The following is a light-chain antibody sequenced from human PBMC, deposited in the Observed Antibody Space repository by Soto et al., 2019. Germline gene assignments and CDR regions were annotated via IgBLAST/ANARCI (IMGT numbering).Light chain of an antibody. CDR2: DAS. CDR1: QSVSDY. CDR3: QQRNRCRPIT. V-gene: IGKV3-11*01. Sequence: EIVLTQSPATLSLSPGERATLSCRASQSVSDYLAWYQQKPGQAPRLLIYDASNRATGIPARFNGSGSGTHFILTISNLEPKDFAVYYCQQRNRCRPITFGPGTRLEI. J-gene: IGKJ5*01.